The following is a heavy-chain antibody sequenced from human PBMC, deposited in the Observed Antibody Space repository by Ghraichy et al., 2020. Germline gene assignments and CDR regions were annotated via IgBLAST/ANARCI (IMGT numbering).Heavy chain of an antibody. Sequence: GGSLRLSCAASGFTVSSNYMSWVRQAPGKGLEWVSVIYSGGSTYYADSVKGRFTISRDNSKNTLYLQMNSLRAEDTAVYYCARAYYDFWSGYQDYYYYYGMDVWGQGTTVTVSS. V-gene: IGHV3-53*01. CDR1: GFTVSSNY. CDR3: ARAYYDFWSGYQDYYYYYGMDV. D-gene: IGHD3-3*01. CDR2: IYSGGST. J-gene: IGHJ6*02.